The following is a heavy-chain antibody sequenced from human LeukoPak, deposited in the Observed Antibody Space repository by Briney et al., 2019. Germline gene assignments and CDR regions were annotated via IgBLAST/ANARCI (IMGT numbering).Heavy chain of an antibody. CDR1: GFTFSSYG. J-gene: IGHJ4*02. CDR3: ARARDKGLLWFGELLAFDY. V-gene: IGHV3-33*01. Sequence: GGSLRLSCAASGFTFSSYGMHWVRQAPGKGLGWVAVIWYDGGNKYYADSVKGRFTISRDNSKNTLYLQMNSLRAEDTAVYYCARARDKGLLWFGELLAFDYWGQGTLVTVSS. CDR2: IWYDGGNK. D-gene: IGHD3-10*01.